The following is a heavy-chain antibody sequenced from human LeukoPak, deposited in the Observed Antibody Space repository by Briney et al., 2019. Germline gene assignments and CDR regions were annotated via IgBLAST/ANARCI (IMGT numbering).Heavy chain of an antibody. CDR3: VRTSSTWYGDY. D-gene: IGHD6-13*01. CDR2: VYPGESHI. Sequence: GESLKISCKGSGYSFTSYWIAWVRQMPGKGLEWMGIVYPGESHIRYSPSFQGQVTISADKSISTAYLQWNSLRASDTAMYYCVRTSSTWYGDYWGQGTLDTVSS. V-gene: IGHV5-51*01. CDR1: GYSFTSYW. J-gene: IGHJ4*02.